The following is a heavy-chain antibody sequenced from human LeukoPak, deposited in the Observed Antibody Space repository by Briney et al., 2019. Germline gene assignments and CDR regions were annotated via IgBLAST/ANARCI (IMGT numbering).Heavy chain of an antibody. D-gene: IGHD2-15*01. CDR1: GFTFRSYN. CDR3: ASVGYEGY. CDR2: ISSRGTTI. Sequence: PGVSLRLSCAASGFTFRSYNMNWVRQAPGKGLEWVSYISSRGTTIYYADSVKGRFTISRDNAKNSLFLQMNSLRAEDTALYSCASVGYEGYWGQGTQVTVSS. V-gene: IGHV3-48*04. J-gene: IGHJ4*02.